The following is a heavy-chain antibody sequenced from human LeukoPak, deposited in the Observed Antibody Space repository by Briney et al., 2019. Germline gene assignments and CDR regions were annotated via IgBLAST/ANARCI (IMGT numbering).Heavy chain of an antibody. CDR1: GGTFSSYA. CDR2: IIPIFGTA. V-gene: IGHV1-69*06. D-gene: IGHD3-10*01. Sequence: ASVKVSCKASGGTFSSYAISWVRQAPGQGLEWMGGIIPIFGTANYAQKFQGRVTITADKSTSTAHMELSSLRSEDTAVYYCAGGEWFGEPPCYDGMDVWGKGTTVTVSS. CDR3: AGGEWFGEPPCYDGMDV. J-gene: IGHJ6*04.